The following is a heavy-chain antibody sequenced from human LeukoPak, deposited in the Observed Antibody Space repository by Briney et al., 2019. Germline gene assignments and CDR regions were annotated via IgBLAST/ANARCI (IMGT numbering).Heavy chain of an antibody. CDR2: IYYSGST. D-gene: IGHD4-17*01. CDR1: GGSISSYY. V-gene: IGHV4-59*08. Sequence: PSETLSLTCTVCGGSISSYYWSWIRQPPGKGLEWIGYIYYSGSTNYNPSLKSRVTISVDTSKNQFSLKLSSVTAADTAVYYCARLQAYGDYYFDYWGQGTLVTVSS. CDR3: ARLQAYGDYYFDY. J-gene: IGHJ4*02.